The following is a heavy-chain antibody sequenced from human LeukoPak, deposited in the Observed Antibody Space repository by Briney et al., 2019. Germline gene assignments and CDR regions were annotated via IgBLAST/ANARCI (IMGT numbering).Heavy chain of an antibody. D-gene: IGHD2-15*01. CDR2: FDPEDGET. Sequence: ASVKVSCKVSGYTLTELSMHWVRQAPGKGLEWMGGFDPEDGETIYAQKFQGRVTMTEDTSTDTAYMELSSLRSEDTAVYYCATDRYRSGGSCYSGVDWFDPWGQGTLVTVSS. CDR3: ATDRYRSGGSCYSGVDWFDP. V-gene: IGHV1-24*01. CDR1: GYTLTELS. J-gene: IGHJ5*02.